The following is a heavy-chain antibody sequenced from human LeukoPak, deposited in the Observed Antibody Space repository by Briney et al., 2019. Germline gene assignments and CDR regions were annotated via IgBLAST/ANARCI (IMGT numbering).Heavy chain of an antibody. Sequence: PGGSLRLSCAASGFTFSTYSMNWVRQAPGKGLEWVSCISSRSNYIQYADSVKGRFTISRDNAKNSLYLQMNSLRAGDTAVYYCARGPTIVVVLAAINVWGQGTTVTVSS. CDR1: GFTFSTYS. V-gene: IGHV3-21*01. D-gene: IGHD2-2*01. CDR3: ARGPTIVVVLAAINV. CDR2: ISSRSNYI. J-gene: IGHJ6*02.